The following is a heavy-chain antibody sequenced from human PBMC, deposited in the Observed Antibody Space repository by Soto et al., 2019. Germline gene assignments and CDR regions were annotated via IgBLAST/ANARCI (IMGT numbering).Heavy chain of an antibody. CDR2: ISYDGSNK. CDR1: GFTFSSYA. D-gene: IGHD5-12*01. V-gene: IGHV3-30-3*01. J-gene: IGHJ4*02. Sequence: GGSLRLSCAASGFTFSSYAMHWVRQAPGKGLEWVAVISYDGSNKYYADSVKGRFTISRDNSKNTLYLQMNSLRAEDTAVYYCARVTYEGYSGYDYYFDYWGQGTLVTVSS. CDR3: ARVTYEGYSGYDYYFDY.